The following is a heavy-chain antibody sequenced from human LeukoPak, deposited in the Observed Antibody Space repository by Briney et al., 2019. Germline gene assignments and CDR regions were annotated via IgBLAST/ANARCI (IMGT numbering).Heavy chain of an antibody. CDR1: GGSISSGSYY. CDR2: IYYGGST. D-gene: IGHD1-26*01. CDR3: ARPTPYSGSYSSSAFDI. Sequence: SQTLSLTCTVSGGSISSGSYYWSWIRQPPGKGLEWIGYIYYGGSTNYNPSLKSRVTISVDTSKNQFSLKLSSVTAADTAVYYCARPTPYSGSYSSSAFDIWGQGTMVTVSS. J-gene: IGHJ3*02. V-gene: IGHV4-61*01.